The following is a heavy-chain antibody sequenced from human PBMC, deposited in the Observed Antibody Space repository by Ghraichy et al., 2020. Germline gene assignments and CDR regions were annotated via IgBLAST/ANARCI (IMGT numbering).Heavy chain of an antibody. J-gene: IGHJ6*02. CDR3: AKGGPMICSSTSCYAPENYYYYGMDV. CDR2: ISGSGGST. Sequence: GGSLRLSCAASGFTFSSYAMSWVRQAPGKGLEWVSAISGSGGSTYYADSVKGRFTISRDNSKNTLYLQMNSLRAEDTAVYYCAKGGPMICSSTSCYAPENYYYYGMDVWGQGTTVTVSS. CDR1: GFTFSSYA. V-gene: IGHV3-23*01. D-gene: IGHD2-2*01.